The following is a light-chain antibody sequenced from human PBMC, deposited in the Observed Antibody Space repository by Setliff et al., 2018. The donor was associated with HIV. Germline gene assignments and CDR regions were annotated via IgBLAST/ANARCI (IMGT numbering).Light chain of an antibody. V-gene: IGLV1-47*02. J-gene: IGLJ3*02. CDR2: SDN. Sequence: QSVLTQPPSVSGTPGQRVTISCSGSGSNIGSNSVNWYQQFPGTAPKLLVFSDNQRPSGFPDRFSGSRSGTSASLAISGPRSEDEADYYCGTWDDSLSGQVFGGGTKVTVL. CDR1: GSNIGSNS. CDR3: GTWDDSLSGQV.